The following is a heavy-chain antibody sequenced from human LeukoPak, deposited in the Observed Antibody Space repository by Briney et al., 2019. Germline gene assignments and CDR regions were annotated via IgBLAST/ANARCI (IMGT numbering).Heavy chain of an antibody. CDR2: IYPGDPDT. CDR3: ARRQKSSGRAVAGTQSFDY. Sequence: GESLKISCKGSGYSFTSYWIGWVRQMPGKGLEWMGIIYPGDPDTRYSPSFQGQVTISADKSISTAYLQWSSLKASDTAMYYCARRQKSSGRAVAGTQSFDYWGQGTLVTVSS. CDR1: GYSFTSYW. J-gene: IGHJ4*02. D-gene: IGHD6-19*01. V-gene: IGHV5-51*01.